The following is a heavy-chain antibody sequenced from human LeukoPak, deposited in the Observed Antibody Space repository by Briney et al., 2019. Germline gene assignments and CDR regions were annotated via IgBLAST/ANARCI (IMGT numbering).Heavy chain of an antibody. CDR1: GFTFSLYA. J-gene: IGHJ4*02. CDR3: AKGVVVAAQKVGLYFDY. V-gene: IGHV3-23*01. Sequence: GRSLRLSCAASGFTFSLYAMSWVRQAPGKGLEWVSAISGSGGSTYYADSVKGRFTISRDNSKNTLYLQMNSLRAEDTAVYYCAKGVVVAAQKVGLYFDYWGQGTLVTVSS. D-gene: IGHD2-15*01. CDR2: ISGSGGST.